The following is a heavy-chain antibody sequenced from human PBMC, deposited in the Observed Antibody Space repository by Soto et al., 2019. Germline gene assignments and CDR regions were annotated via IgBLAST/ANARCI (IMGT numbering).Heavy chain of an antibody. CDR2: INPNTGDS. V-gene: IGHV1-2*02. CDR3: ARERRYYESIGEFES. J-gene: IGHJ3*02. CDR1: GYTFTGFY. D-gene: IGHD3-22*01. Sequence: ASVKVSCTASGYTFTGFYLHWVRQAPGQGLEGMGWINPNTGDSNYAQKFQGRVTMTRDMSISTAYMDLSSLTFDDTAVYYCARERRYYESIGEFESWGQGTMVTV.